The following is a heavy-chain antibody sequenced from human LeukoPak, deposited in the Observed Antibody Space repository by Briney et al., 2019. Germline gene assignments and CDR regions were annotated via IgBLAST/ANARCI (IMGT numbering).Heavy chain of an antibody. Sequence: GGSLRLSCAASGFNFGGFSMSWVRQAPGKGPERVTHMNEYGGDIFYVDSVKDRFTISRDNAKNSLYLQMNSLRAEDTAVYYCARDRWLQSNYYMDVWGKGTTVTISS. CDR1: GFNFGGFS. J-gene: IGHJ6*03. V-gene: IGHV3-7*01. CDR2: MNEYGGDI. D-gene: IGHD5-24*01. CDR3: ARDRWLQSNYYMDV.